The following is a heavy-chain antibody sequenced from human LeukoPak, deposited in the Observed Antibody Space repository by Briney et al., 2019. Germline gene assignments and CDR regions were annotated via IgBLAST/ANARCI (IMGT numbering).Heavy chain of an antibody. J-gene: IGHJ4*02. D-gene: IGHD6-13*01. Sequence: GGSLRLSCAASGFTFDDYAMHWVRQAPGKGLEWVSGISWNSGSIGYADSVKGRFTISRDNAKNSLYLQMNSLRAEDTALYYCARDRFPAAGNMAFDYWGQGTLATVSS. CDR2: ISWNSGSI. V-gene: IGHV3-9*01. CDR1: GFTFDDYA. CDR3: ARDRFPAAGNMAFDY.